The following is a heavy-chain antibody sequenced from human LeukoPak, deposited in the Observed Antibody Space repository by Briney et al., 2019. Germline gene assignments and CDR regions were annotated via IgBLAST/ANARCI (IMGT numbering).Heavy chain of an antibody. J-gene: IGHJ6*02. CDR2: IYYSGST. CDR3: ARAARKAKENYYGMDV. CDR1: GGSISSSSYY. V-gene: IGHV4-39*01. Sequence: PSETLSLTCTVSGGSISSSSYYWGWIRQPPGKGLEWIGSIYYSGSTYYNPSLKSRVTISVDTSKNQFSLKLSFVTAADTAVYYCARAARKAKENYYGMDVWGQGTTVTVSS.